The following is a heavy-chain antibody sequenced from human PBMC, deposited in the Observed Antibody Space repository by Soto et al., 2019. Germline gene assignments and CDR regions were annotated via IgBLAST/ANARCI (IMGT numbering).Heavy chain of an antibody. D-gene: IGHD1-20*01. CDR3: ARGITPYYFDY. V-gene: IGHV3-66*01. J-gene: IGHJ4*02. Sequence: PGGSLRLSCAASGFTVSSNCMSWVRQAPGKGLEWVSVIYSGGSTYYADSVKGRFTISRDNSKNTLYLQMNSLRAEDTAVYYCARGITPYYFDYWGQGTLVTVSS. CDR1: GFTVSSNC. CDR2: IYSGGST.